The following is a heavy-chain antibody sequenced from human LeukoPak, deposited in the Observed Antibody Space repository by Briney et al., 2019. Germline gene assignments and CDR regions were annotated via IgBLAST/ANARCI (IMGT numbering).Heavy chain of an antibody. Sequence: PGGSLRLSCAVSGFTVSSNYMSWVRQAPGKGLEWVSIIYSGDSTFYADSVKGRFTISRDYSNTLYLQMNSLRAEDTAVYYCARGEVFDYWGQGTLVTVSS. D-gene: IGHD1-26*01. V-gene: IGHV3-66*01. J-gene: IGHJ4*02. CDR2: IYSGDST. CDR1: GFTVSSNY. CDR3: ARGEVFDY.